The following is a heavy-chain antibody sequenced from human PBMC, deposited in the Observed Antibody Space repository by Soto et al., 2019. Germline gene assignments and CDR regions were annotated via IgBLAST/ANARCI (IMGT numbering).Heavy chain of an antibody. Sequence: PAETLSLTCAVYGGPCSWYYWSWSRQPPGKGLEWIGEINHSGSTNYNPSLKSRVTISVDTSKNQFSLKLSSVTAADTAVYYCARAPWDYYFDYWGQGTLVTVSS. CDR2: INHSGST. J-gene: IGHJ4*02. CDR3: ARAPWDYYFDY. D-gene: IGHD1-26*01. V-gene: IGHV4-34*01. CDR1: GGPCSWYY.